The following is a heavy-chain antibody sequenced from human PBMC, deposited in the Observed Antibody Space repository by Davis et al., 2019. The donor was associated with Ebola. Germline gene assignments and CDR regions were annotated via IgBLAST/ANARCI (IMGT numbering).Heavy chain of an antibody. D-gene: IGHD1-20*01. Sequence: PGGSLRLSCAASGFTVSSNYISWVRQAPGQGLEWMGGIIPILGIANYAQKFQGRVTITADESTSTAYMELSSLRSEDTAVYYCARGDSSGITGDYWGQGTLVTVSS. CDR1: GFTVSSNY. CDR2: IIPILGIA. CDR3: ARGDSSGITGDY. V-gene: IGHV1-69*10. J-gene: IGHJ4*02.